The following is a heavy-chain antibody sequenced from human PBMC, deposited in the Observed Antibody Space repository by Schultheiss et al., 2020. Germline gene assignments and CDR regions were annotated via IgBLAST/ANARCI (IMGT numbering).Heavy chain of an antibody. Sequence: SETLSLTCTVSGGSVSSGSYSWGWIRQPPGKGLEWIGEINHSGSTNYNPSLKSRVTISVDTSKNQFSLKLSSVTAADTAVYYCARDPRRSAIDYWGQGTLVTVSS. V-gene: IGHV4-39*07. CDR3: ARDPRRSAIDY. J-gene: IGHJ4*02. CDR2: INHSGST. CDR1: GGSVSSGSYS.